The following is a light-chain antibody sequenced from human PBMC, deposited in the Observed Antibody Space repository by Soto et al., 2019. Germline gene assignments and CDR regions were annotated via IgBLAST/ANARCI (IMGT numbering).Light chain of an antibody. J-gene: IGKJ2*01. CDR3: QQRSNWYT. Sequence: EIVLTQSPATLSLSPGERATLSCRASQSVSSYLAWYQQKPGQAPRLLIYDASNRATGIPARFSGSGSGTDLNLTISSLEPEDFAVYYCQQRSNWYTFGQGTKLEIK. V-gene: IGKV3-11*01. CDR1: QSVSSY. CDR2: DAS.